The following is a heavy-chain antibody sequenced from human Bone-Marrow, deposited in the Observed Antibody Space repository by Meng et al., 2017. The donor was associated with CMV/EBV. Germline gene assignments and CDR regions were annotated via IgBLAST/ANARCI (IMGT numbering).Heavy chain of an antibody. CDR2: IYYSGST. D-gene: IGHD2/OR15-2a*01. J-gene: IGHJ4*02. Sequence: SEPLSLTCTVSGGSVSSGSYYWSWIRQPPGKGLEWIGYIYYSGSTNYNPSLKSRVTISVDTSKNQFSLKLSSVTAADPAVYFFSHFRAWQHSFASLRQGTLVTVSS. CDR1: GGSVSSGSYY. CDR3: SHFRAWQHSFAS. V-gene: IGHV4-61*01.